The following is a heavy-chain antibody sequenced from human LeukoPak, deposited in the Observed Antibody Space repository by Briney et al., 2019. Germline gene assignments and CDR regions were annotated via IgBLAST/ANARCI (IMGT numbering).Heavy chain of an antibody. Sequence: GGSLRLSCAASGFTFSDYYMSWIRQAPGKGLEWVSYISSSGSTIYYADSVKGRFTISRDNSKNTLYLQMNSLRTEDTAVYYCAKSGRRGYSYGSRFKYYYDYWGQGTLVTVSS. V-gene: IGHV3-11*04. CDR2: ISSSGSTI. CDR3: AKSGRRGYSYGSRFKYYYDY. D-gene: IGHD5-18*01. CDR1: GFTFSDYY. J-gene: IGHJ4*02.